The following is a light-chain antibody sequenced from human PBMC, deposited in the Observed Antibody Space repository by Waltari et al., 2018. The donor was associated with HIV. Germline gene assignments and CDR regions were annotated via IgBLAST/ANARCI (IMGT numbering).Light chain of an antibody. CDR3: QKFNSAPLT. CDR2: AAS. Sequence: DIQMTQSPSSLSASIGDRVTITCRASQGIGNYLAWYQQKSGKVPKLLIYAASSLQSGVPSRFSGSGSGTYFTLTISSLQPEDVATYYCQKFNSAPLTFGPGTNVDLK. V-gene: IGKV1-27*01. CDR1: QGIGNY. J-gene: IGKJ3*01.